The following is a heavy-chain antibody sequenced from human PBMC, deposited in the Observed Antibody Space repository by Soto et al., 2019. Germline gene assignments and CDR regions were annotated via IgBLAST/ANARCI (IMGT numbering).Heavy chain of an antibody. J-gene: IGHJ4*02. V-gene: IGHV1-18*01. D-gene: IGHD2-2*01. CDR1: GYTFTSYG. CDR3: ARDAPGVVVPAANPDGDD. Sequence: ASVKVSCKASGYTFTSYGISWVRQAPGQGLEWMGWISAYNGNTNYAQKLQGRVTMTTDTSTSTAYMELRSLRSDDTAVYYCARDAPGVVVPAANPDGDDWGQGTLVTVSS. CDR2: ISAYNGNT.